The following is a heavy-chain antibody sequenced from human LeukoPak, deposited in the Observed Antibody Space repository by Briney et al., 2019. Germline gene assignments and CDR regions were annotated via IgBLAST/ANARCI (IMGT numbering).Heavy chain of an antibody. V-gene: IGHV3-74*01. CDR2: INSDGSGT. CDR3: ARGRGNYYANWFDP. Sequence: GGSLRLSCAASGFTFSGYWMHWVRQAPGKGVVCVSRINSDGSGTNYADSVKGRFTISRDNAKNTLYLQMNSLRAEDTAVYYCARGRGNYYANWFDPWGQGTLVTVSS. D-gene: IGHD1-26*01. CDR1: GFTFSGYW. J-gene: IGHJ5*02.